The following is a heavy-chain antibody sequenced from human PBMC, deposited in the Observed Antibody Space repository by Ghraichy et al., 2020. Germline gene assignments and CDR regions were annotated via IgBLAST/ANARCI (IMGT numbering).Heavy chain of an antibody. J-gene: IGHJ5*02. CDR2: ISTYNGNT. V-gene: IGHV1-18*01. Sequence: ASVKVSCKASGYTFTNYAISWVRQAPGQGLEWMGWISTYNGNTNYAQELQGRVTMTTDTSTSTAYMELRSLRSDDTAVYYCARPLHHFWGCYYEDDWFDPWGQGTLVTVSS. CDR1: GYTFTNYA. D-gene: IGHD3-3*02. CDR3: ARPLHHFWGCYYEDDWFDP.